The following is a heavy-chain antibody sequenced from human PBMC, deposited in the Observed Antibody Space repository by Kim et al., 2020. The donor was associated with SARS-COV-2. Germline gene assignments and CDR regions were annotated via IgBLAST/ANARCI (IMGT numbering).Heavy chain of an antibody. CDR2: INAGNGNT. V-gene: IGHV1-3*01. J-gene: IGHJ4*02. CDR3: ARETRSTSCYDY. Sequence: ASVKVSCKASGYTFTSYAMHWVRQAPGQRLEWMGWINAGNGNTKYSQKFQGRVTITRDTSASTAYMELSSLRSEDTAVYYCARETRSTSCYDYWGQGTLVTVSS. D-gene: IGHD2-2*01. CDR1: GYTFTSYA.